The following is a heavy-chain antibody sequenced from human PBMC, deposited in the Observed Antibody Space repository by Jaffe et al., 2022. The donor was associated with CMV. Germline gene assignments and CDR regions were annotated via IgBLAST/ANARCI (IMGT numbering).Heavy chain of an antibody. CDR1: GGSISSSNW. D-gene: IGHD3-22*01. CDR2: IYHSGST. V-gene: IGHV4-4*02. Sequence: QVQLQESGPGLVKPSGTLSLTCAVSGGSISSSNWWSWVRQPPGKGLEWIGEIYHSGSTNYNPSLKSRVTISVDKSKNQFSLKLSSVTAADTAVYYCASGSDYYDSSGSRGDYFQHWGQGTLVTVSS. CDR3: ASGSDYYDSSGSRGDYFQH. J-gene: IGHJ1*01.